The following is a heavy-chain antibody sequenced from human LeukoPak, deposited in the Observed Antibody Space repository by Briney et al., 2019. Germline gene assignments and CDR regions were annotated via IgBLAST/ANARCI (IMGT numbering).Heavy chain of an antibody. Sequence: GGSLRLSCAASGFTFSSYAMNWVRQAPGKGLEWVSVIYSGGTTYYADSVRGRFSISRDTSKNTLYLQMNSLRAEDTAVYYCARGSVRAFDIWGQGTKVTVSS. D-gene: IGHD1-26*01. V-gene: IGHV3-53*01. J-gene: IGHJ3*02. CDR2: IYSGGTT. CDR3: ARGSVRAFDI. CDR1: GFTFSSYA.